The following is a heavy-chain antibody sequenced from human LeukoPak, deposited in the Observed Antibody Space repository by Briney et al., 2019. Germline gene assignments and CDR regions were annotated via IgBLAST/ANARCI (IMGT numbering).Heavy chain of an antibody. CDR1: GFSFSSHV. V-gene: IGHV3-23*01. D-gene: IGHD3-22*01. CDR3: AKDQNYESSGYYGGFDY. CDR2: ISGGGGDT. J-gene: IGHJ4*02. Sequence: GGSLRLSCAASGFSFSSHVMHWVPQAPGKGLEWVSGISGGGGDTYYADSVKGRFTISRDNSKNTLNLRMDSLRAEDTALYYCAKDQNYESSGYYGGFDYWGQGTLVTVSS.